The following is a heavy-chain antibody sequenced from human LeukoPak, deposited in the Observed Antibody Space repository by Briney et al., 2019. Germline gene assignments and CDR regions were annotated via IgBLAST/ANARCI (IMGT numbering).Heavy chain of an antibody. D-gene: IGHD5-18*01. CDR2: IYYSGST. J-gene: IGHJ4*02. V-gene: IGHV4-59*01. CDR3: ARDRGYSYGYEGAGLDY. CDR1: GGSISSYY. Sequence: PSQTLSLTCTVSGGSISSYYWSWIRQPPGKGLEWIGYIYYSGSTNYNPSLKSRVTISVDTSKNQFSLKLSSVTAADTAVYYCARDRGYSYGYEGAGLDYWGQGTLVTVSS.